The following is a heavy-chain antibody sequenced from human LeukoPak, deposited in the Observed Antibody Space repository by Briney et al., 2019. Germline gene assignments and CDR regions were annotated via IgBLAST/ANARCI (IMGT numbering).Heavy chain of an antibody. V-gene: IGHV3-23*01. D-gene: IGHD3-9*01. J-gene: IGHJ3*02. Sequence: PGGSLRLSCAASGFTFSSYAMNWVRQAPGKGLEWVSTISGSGGSTYYADSVNGRFTISRDNSKNTLYLQMNTLRAEDTAVYYCAKDHSFYDILTGLGDAFDIWGQGTMVTVSS. CDR2: ISGSGGST. CDR1: GFTFSSYA. CDR3: AKDHSFYDILTGLGDAFDI.